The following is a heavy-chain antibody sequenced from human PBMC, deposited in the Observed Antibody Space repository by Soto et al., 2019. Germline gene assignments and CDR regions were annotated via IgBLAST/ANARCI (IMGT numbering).Heavy chain of an antibody. CDR2: IWSDGSTK. CDR1: GFTFSNFG. Sequence: GGSLRLSCASSGFTFSNFGMHWVRQAPGKGLEWVTVIWSDGSTKYYSDSVKGRFTISRDNSENTLYLQMNSLRAEDTAVYYCVRDPPYCSGGTCYSVGFDFWGQGALVTVSS. CDR3: VRDPPYCSGGTCYSVGFDF. J-gene: IGHJ4*02. V-gene: IGHV3-33*01. D-gene: IGHD2-15*01.